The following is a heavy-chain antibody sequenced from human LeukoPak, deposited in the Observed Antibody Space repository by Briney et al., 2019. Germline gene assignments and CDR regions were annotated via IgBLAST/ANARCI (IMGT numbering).Heavy chain of an antibody. Sequence: NAGESLKISCKGSGYSFTSYWIGWVRQMPGKGLEWMGIIYPGDSDTRYSPSFQGQVTISADKSISTAYLQWSSLKASDTAMYYCARLLVETASGWLQFEAFDIWGQGTMVTVSS. CDR2: IYPGDSDT. CDR3: ARLLVETASGWLQFEAFDI. CDR1: GYSFTSYW. V-gene: IGHV5-51*01. J-gene: IGHJ3*02. D-gene: IGHD5-24*01.